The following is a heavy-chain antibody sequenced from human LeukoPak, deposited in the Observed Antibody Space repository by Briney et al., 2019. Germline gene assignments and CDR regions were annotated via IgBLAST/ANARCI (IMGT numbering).Heavy chain of an antibody. CDR3: ARDGPRSGNSSPYYYYYMDV. D-gene: IGHD4-23*01. CDR1: GFTFSDYY. Sequence: PGGSLRLSCAASGFTFSDYYMSWIRQAPGKGLEWVSYISSSGSTIYYADSVKGRFTISRDNAKNSLYLQMNSLRAEDTAVYYCARDGPRSGNSSPYYYYYMDVWGKGTTVTVSS. V-gene: IGHV3-11*04. CDR2: ISSSGSTI. J-gene: IGHJ6*03.